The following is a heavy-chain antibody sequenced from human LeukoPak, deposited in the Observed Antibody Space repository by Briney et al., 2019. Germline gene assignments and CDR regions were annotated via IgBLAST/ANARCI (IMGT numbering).Heavy chain of an antibody. CDR1: GFTFSSSA. V-gene: IGHV3-23*01. CDR3: AREELVAMVRGVPGNPCIDY. D-gene: IGHD3-10*01. Sequence: PGGSLRLSCAASGFTFSSSAMSWVRQAPGKGLEWVSAISNNGGYTYYADSVQGRFTISRDNSKSTLCLQMNSLRAEDTAVYYCAREELVAMVRGVPGNPCIDYWGQGTLVTVSP. J-gene: IGHJ4*02. CDR2: ISNNGGYT.